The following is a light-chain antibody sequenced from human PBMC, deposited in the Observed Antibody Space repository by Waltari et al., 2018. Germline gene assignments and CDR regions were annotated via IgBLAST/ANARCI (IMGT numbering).Light chain of an antibody. J-gene: IGLJ2*01. Sequence: QSALTQPASVSGSPGQSITISCTGTNSDVGDFDFVSWYQQHPGEAPNLLIYDVSNRPSGVFHRFSGSTSGTTASLTISGLQAEDEADYYCSSYTASRALEVLFGGGTKLTVL. V-gene: IGLV2-14*03. CDR3: SSYTASRALEVL. CDR2: DVS. CDR1: NSDVGDFDF.